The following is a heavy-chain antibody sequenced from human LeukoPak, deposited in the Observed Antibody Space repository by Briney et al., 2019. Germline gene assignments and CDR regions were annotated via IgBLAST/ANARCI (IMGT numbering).Heavy chain of an antibody. Sequence: GGSLRLSCAASGFSFNSYTMTWVRQAPGKGLEWVSSISGSGTYISYADSLKGRFTISRDNGKKALYLQVNSLRAEDTAVYHCARDGNYYDNGAYYDAFDLWGQGTMVTVSS. CDR1: GFSFNSYT. V-gene: IGHV3-21*01. CDR3: ARDGNYYDNGAYYDAFDL. CDR2: ISGSGTYI. J-gene: IGHJ3*01. D-gene: IGHD3-22*01.